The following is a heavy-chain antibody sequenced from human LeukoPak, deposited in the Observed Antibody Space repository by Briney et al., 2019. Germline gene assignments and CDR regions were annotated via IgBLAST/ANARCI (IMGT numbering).Heavy chain of an antibody. V-gene: IGHV1-8*01. CDR1: GYTFTSYD. CDR3: ARGRIEVDYYDSSGYYAH. Sequence: ASVKVSCKASGYTFTSYDINWVRQATGQGLEWMGWMNPNSGNTGYAQKFQGRVTMTRNTSISTAYMELSSLRSEDTAVYYCARGRIEVDYYDSSGYYAHWGQGTLVTVSS. J-gene: IGHJ4*02. D-gene: IGHD3-22*01. CDR2: MNPNSGNT.